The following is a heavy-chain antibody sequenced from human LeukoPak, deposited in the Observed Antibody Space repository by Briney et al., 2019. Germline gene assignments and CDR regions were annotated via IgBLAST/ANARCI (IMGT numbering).Heavy chain of an antibody. CDR3: ARDRGQQLVFSNWFDP. CDR2: IYYTGST. D-gene: IGHD6-13*01. CDR1: RDSMKSYY. Sequence: SETLSLTCTVSRDSMKSYYWSWLRQPPGKGLEWIGYIYYTGSTDYNPSLKSRVTISVDTSKNQFSLKLSSVTAADTAVYYCARDRGQQLVFSNWFDPWGQGTLVTVSS. J-gene: IGHJ5*02. V-gene: IGHV4-59*12.